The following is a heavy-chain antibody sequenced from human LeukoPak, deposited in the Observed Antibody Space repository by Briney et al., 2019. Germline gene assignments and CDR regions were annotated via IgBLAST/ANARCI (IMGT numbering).Heavy chain of an antibody. CDR2: ISGSDGSR. J-gene: IGHJ4*02. D-gene: IGHD2/OR15-2a*01. Sequence: GGSLRLSCAASGFPFSRYAMSWVRQTPERGLEWVSVISGSDGSRYYADSVKGRFTISRDDSRNTVYLQMNNLRAEDTAVYYCAKQVSCDTTTCYSGMPPGYWGQGTLVTVSS. CDR3: AKQVSCDTTTCYSGMPPGY. CDR1: GFPFSRYA. V-gene: IGHV3-23*01.